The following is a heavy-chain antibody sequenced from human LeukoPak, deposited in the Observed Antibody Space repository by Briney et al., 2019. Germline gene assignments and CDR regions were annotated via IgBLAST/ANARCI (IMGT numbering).Heavy chain of an antibody. CDR2: IYWDDDK. CDR3: AHRFYCSSTSCFPPYAWFDP. V-gene: IGHV2-5*02. Sequence: SGPTLVNPTQTLTLTCTFSGFSLSTSGVGVAWIRQPPGKALERLALIYWDDDKRYSPSLRSRLTITNDTSKRQVVLTMTNMDPVDTATYYCAHRFYCSSTSCFPPYAWFDPWGQGTLVTVSS. D-gene: IGHD2-2*01. CDR1: GFSLSTSGVG. J-gene: IGHJ5*02.